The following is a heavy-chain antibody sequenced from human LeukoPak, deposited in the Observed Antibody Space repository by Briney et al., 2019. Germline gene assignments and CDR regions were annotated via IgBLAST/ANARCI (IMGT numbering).Heavy chain of an antibody. J-gene: IGHJ4*02. CDR2: IIPIFGTA. V-gene: IGHV1-69*13. D-gene: IGHD3-22*01. CDR1: GGTFSSYA. Sequence: ASVKVSCKASGGTFSSYAISWVRQTPGQGLEWMGGIIPIFGTANYAQKFQGRVTITADESTSTAYMELSSLRSEDTAVYYCARDRFYSSGYYHFDYWGQGTLVTVSS. CDR3: ARDRFYSSGYYHFDY.